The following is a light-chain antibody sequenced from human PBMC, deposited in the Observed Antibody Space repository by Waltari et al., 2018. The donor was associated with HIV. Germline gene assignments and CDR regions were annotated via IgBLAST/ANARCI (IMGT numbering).Light chain of an antibody. CDR3: QQYHIRST. J-gene: IGKJ1*01. CDR1: QSISSW. Sequence: DIQMTQSPSTLSASVGDRVTITCRASQSISSWLAWYQQRPGKAPKLLIYKASDLHSGVPSRFSGSGSGTDFTLTISSLQPDDFASYYCQQYHIRSTFGPGTRVEIK. CDR2: KAS. V-gene: IGKV1-5*03.